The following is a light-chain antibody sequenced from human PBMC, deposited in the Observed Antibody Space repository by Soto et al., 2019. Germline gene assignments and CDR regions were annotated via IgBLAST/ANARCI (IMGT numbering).Light chain of an antibody. CDR2: SNN. CDR3: AAWDDSLNLE. J-gene: IGLJ3*02. CDR1: SSNIGSNT. Sequence: QSVLTQPPSASGTPGQRVTISCSGSSSNIGSNTVNWYQQLPGTAPKLLIYSNNQRPSGVPDRFSGSKSGTSASLAISGLQSEDEADYYCAAWDDSLNLEFGGGTKLTVL. V-gene: IGLV1-44*01.